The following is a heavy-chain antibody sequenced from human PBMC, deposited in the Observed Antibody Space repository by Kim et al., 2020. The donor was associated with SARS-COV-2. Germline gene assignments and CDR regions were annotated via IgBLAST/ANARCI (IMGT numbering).Heavy chain of an antibody. D-gene: IGHD3-22*01. CDR3: ARGGDPLVVAAGTDPFDV. J-gene: IGHJ3*01. CDR1: GYSFSTYY. Sequence: ASVKVSCKASGYSFSTYYINWVRQAPGQGLEWMGIINPNGGTSRYAQQFQGRVTLTRDTSTSTLYMELTGLRSDDTAVYYCARGGDPLVVAAGTDPFDVWGQGTMVIVSS. V-gene: IGHV1-46*01. CDR2: INPNGGTS.